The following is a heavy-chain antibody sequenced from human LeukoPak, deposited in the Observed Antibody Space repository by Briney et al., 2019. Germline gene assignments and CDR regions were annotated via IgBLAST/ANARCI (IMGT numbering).Heavy chain of an antibody. V-gene: IGHV3-48*03. CDR2: ISSSGSTI. Sequence: PGGPLRLSCAASGFTFSGSAMHWVRQASGKGLEWVSYISSSGSTIYYADSVKGRFTISRDNAKNTLYLQMNSLRAEDTARYYCARSGGIIDYWGQGTLVTVSS. D-gene: IGHD3-10*01. CDR3: ARSGGIIDY. J-gene: IGHJ4*02. CDR1: GFTFSGSA.